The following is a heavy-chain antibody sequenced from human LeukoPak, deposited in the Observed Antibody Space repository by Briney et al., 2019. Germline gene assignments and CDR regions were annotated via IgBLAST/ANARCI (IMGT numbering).Heavy chain of an antibody. Sequence: VGSLRLSCAPPGFSVTGNNLSWVRQTPGEGLEWVSIIHINAGTTHYADSVKGRFIISRDNSQNTVYLQMNDLRADDSAVYYCARDGSNFYFDYWGQGALVTVSS. D-gene: IGHD1-1*01. V-gene: IGHV3-66*01. J-gene: IGHJ4*02. CDR2: IHINAGTT. CDR3: ARDGSNFYFDY. CDR1: GFSVTGNN.